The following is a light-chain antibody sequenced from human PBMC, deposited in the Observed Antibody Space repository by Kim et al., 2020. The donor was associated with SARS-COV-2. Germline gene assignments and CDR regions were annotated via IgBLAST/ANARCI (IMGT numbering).Light chain of an antibody. CDR2: EAS. V-gene: IGKV1-33*01. CDR1: HDITNH. CDR3: QQYDSVPLT. J-gene: IGKJ4*01. Sequence: DIQMTQSPSSLSASVGDRVTITCQASHDITNHLNWYQQKPGKAPKLLIYEASNLQTGVPSRFSGSGSGTDFTFTISSLQPEDVATYYCQQYDSVPLTFGGGTKVDIK.